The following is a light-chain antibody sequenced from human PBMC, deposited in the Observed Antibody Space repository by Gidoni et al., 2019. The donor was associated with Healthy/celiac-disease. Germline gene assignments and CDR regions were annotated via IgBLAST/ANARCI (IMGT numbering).Light chain of an antibody. Sequence: NFMLTQPHPVSESPGKTVTISCTRSSGSIASNYVQWYQQRPGSSPTTVIYEDNQRPSGVPDRFSGSIDSSSNSASLTISGLKTEDEADYYCQSYDSSIDVVFGGGTKLTVL. CDR3: QSYDSSIDVV. V-gene: IGLV6-57*01. CDR2: EDN. J-gene: IGLJ2*01. CDR1: SGSIASNY.